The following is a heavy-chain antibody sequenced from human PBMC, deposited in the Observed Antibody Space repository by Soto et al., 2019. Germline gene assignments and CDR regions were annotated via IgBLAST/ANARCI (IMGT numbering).Heavy chain of an antibody. V-gene: IGHV1-69*13. CDR2: IIPIFGTA. D-gene: IGHD5-12*01. CDR3: ASGVEMATIYYHYGMDV. Sequence: SVKVSCKASGGTFSSYAISWVRQAPGQGLEWMGGIIPIFGTANYAQKFQGRVTITADESTSTAYMELSSLRSEDTAVYYCASGVEMATIYYHYGMDVWGQGTTVTVSS. CDR1: GGTFSSYA. J-gene: IGHJ6*02.